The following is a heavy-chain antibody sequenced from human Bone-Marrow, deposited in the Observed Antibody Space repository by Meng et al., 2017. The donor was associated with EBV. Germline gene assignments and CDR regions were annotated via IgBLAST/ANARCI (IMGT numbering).Heavy chain of an antibody. CDR3: SRDLAGSNDY. V-gene: IGHV3-74*03. D-gene: IGHD1-14*01. CDR2: TNENGAIT. J-gene: IGHJ4*02. Sequence: EVQLVESGGALVQPGGALRLSCAASGFTFSSYWMHWVRQAPGKGLEWVSRTNENGAITTYADSVKGRFTISRDNAKNTLYLQMNSLRAEDTAVYYCSRDLAGSNDYWGQGTLGTVSS. CDR1: GFTFSSYW.